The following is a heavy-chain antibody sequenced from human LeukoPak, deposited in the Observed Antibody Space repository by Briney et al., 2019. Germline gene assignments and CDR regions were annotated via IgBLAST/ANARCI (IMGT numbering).Heavy chain of an antibody. CDR1: GYTFTSYG. Sequence: ASVKVSCEASGYTFTSYGISWVRQAPGQGLEWMGWISAHSGNTKYAQRLQGRVTMTTDTSTSTAYMALRSLRSDDTAVYYCAREGHRLADFDYWGQGTLVTVSS. CDR2: ISAHSGNT. J-gene: IGHJ4*02. CDR3: AREGHRLADFDY. V-gene: IGHV1-18*01.